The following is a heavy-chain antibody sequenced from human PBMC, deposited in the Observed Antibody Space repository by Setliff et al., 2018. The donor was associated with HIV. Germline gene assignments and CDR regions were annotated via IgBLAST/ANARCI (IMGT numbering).Heavy chain of an antibody. V-gene: IGHV4-38-2*01. Sequence: SETLSLTCAVSGYSISSAYYWGWIRQPPGKGLEWIGSIYHSGGTYYNPSLKSRVSISTDTSTNQFSLKLNSVTVADTAVYYCARGVKLAYCSGGSCPRAYYSGLDVWGQGTTVTVSS. CDR2: IYHSGGT. CDR1: GYSISSAYY. J-gene: IGHJ6*02. D-gene: IGHD2-15*01. CDR3: ARGVKLAYCSGGSCPRAYYSGLDV.